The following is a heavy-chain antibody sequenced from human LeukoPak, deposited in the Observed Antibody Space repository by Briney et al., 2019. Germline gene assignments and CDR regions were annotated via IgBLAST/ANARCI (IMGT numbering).Heavy chain of an antibody. CDR2: IIPILGIA. V-gene: IGHV1-69*04. D-gene: IGHD4-17*01. CDR1: GGTFSSYA. Sequence: GASVKVSCKASGGTFSSYAISWVRQAPEQGLEWMGRIIPILGIANYAQKFQGRVTITADKSTSTAYMELSSLRSEDTAVYYCARSPSLGDYVSDYWGQGTLVTVSS. J-gene: IGHJ4*02. CDR3: ARSPSLGDYVSDY.